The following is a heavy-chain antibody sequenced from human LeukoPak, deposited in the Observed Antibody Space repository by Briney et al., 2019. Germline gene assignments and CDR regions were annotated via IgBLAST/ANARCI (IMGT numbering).Heavy chain of an antibody. CDR2: IYHSGST. V-gene: IGHV4-38-2*02. D-gene: IGHD2-2*01. CDR1: GYSISSGYY. Sequence: SETLSLTCTVSGYSISSGYYWGWIRQPPGKGLEWIGSIYHSGSTYYNPSLKSRVTISVDTSKNQFSLKLSSVTAADTAVYCCARAEPGGHQPLFDAFDIWGQGTMVTVSS. J-gene: IGHJ3*02. CDR3: ARAEPGGHQPLFDAFDI.